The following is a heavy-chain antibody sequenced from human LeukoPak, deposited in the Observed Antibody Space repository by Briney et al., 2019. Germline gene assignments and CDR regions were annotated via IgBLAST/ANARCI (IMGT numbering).Heavy chain of an antibody. J-gene: IGHJ4*02. V-gene: IGHV1-2*02. Sequence: ASVKVSCKASGYTFTGPYIHWVRQAPGQGFEWMGWINPNSGDTNYAQNFQGRVTMTRDTSISTAYMELSGLRFDDTAVYYCARAYNWGYDYWGQGTLVTVSS. CDR3: ARAYNWGYDY. D-gene: IGHD1-1*01. CDR2: INPNSGDT. CDR1: GYTFTGPY.